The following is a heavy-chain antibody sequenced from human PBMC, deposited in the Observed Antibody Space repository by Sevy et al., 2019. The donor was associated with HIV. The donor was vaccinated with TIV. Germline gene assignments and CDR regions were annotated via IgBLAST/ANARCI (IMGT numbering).Heavy chain of an antibody. D-gene: IGHD3-10*01. J-gene: IGHJ6*02. V-gene: IGHV3-48*02. CDR3: ASFVAEPGGYYYYYYGMDV. CDR1: GFTFSSYS. CDR2: ISSSSSTI. Sequence: GGSLRLSCAASGFTFSSYSMNWVRQAPGKGLEWVSYISSSSSTIYYADSVKGRFTISRDNAKNSLYLQMNSLRDEDTAVYYCASFVAEPGGYYYYYYGMDVWGQGTTVTVSS.